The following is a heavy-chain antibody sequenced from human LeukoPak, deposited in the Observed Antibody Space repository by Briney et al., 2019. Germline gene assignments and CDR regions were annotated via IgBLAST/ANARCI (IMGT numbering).Heavy chain of an antibody. V-gene: IGHV4-30-4*08. CDR1: GGSISSGDYC. CDR2: IYYSRSA. D-gene: IGHD4-17*01. J-gene: IGHJ6*03. CDR3: ARVVVYGDLDTTWDGDYYVDV. Sequence: SQTLSLTCTVSGGSISSGDYCWSWIRQPPGRGREWVGYIYYSRSAYYNPCVKSRVTISVDTSKNQFSLDLSSVTAAATAVYYCARVVVYGDLDTTWDGDYYVDVWGKGTTATVSS.